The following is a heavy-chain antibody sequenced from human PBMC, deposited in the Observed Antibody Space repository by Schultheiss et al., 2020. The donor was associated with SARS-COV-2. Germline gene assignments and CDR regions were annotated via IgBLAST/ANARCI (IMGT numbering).Heavy chain of an antibody. D-gene: IGHD3-22*01. CDR3: ATGRVNYYDSSGYYRQFDY. Sequence: SETLSLTCTVSGDSISSYYWSWIRQPPGKELEWIGYISYSGSTNYNPSLKSRVTISVDTSKNQFSLRLSSVTAADTAVYYCATGRVNYYDSSGYYRQFDYWGQGTLVTVSS. CDR2: ISYSGST. V-gene: IGHV4-59*01. CDR1: GDSISSYY. J-gene: IGHJ4*02.